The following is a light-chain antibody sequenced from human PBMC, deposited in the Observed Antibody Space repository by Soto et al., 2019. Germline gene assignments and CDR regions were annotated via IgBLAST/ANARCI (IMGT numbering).Light chain of an antibody. CDR3: QQYNHYST. CDR2: DAS. CDR1: QSISRW. J-gene: IGKJ2*01. V-gene: IGKV1-5*01. Sequence: DIQMTQSPSTLSASVGDRVTITCRASQSISRWVAWYQQKPGKAPKLLIYDASSLESGVPSRFSGSGSGTEFTLTISSLQPDDFATYCCQQYNHYSTFGQGTKLEIK.